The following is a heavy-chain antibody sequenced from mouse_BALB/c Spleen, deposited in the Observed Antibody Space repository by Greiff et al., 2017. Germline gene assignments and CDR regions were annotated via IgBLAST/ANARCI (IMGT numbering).Heavy chain of an antibody. V-gene: IGHV3-2*02. J-gene: IGHJ2*01. CDR3: ARGGSTVGLFDY. D-gene: IGHD1-1*01. CDR1: GYSITSDYA. Sequence: EVKLVESGPGLVKPSQSLSLTCTVTGYSITSDYAWNWIRQFPGNKLEWMGYISYSGSTSYNPSLKSRISITRDTSKNQFFLQLNSVTTEDTATYYCARGGSTVGLFDYWGQGTTLTVSS. CDR2: ISYSGST.